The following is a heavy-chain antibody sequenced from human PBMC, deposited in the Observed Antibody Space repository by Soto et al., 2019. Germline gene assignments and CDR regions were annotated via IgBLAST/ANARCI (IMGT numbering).Heavy chain of an antibody. Sequence: GGSLRLSCAASGFTFSSYGMHWVRQAPGKGLEWVAVISYDGSNKYYADSVKGRFTISRDNSKNTLYLQMNSLRAEDTAVYYCAKDLEGGSSSWSFDYWGQGTLVTVSS. CDR2: ISYDGSNK. CDR3: AKDLEGGSSSWSFDY. CDR1: GFTFSSYG. D-gene: IGHD6-13*01. V-gene: IGHV3-30*18. J-gene: IGHJ4*02.